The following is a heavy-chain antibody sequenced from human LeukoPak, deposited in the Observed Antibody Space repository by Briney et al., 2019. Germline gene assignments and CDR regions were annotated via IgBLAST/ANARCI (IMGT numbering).Heavy chain of an antibody. CDR3: ARTFKGIAVAGLFDY. Sequence: GGSLRLSCAASGSTFSSYAMHWVRQAPGKGLEWVAVISYDGSNKYYADSVKGRFTISRDNSKNSLYLQMNSLRAEDTAVYYCARTFKGIAVAGLFDYWGQGTLVTVSS. J-gene: IGHJ4*02. V-gene: IGHV3-30*04. CDR1: GSTFSSYA. D-gene: IGHD6-19*01. CDR2: ISYDGSNK.